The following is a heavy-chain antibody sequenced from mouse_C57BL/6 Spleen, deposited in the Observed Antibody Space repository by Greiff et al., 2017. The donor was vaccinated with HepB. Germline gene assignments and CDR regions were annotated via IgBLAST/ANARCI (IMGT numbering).Heavy chain of an antibody. CDR2: IDPSDSYT. CDR3: ARGGLRQYYFDY. CDR1: GYTFTSYW. Sequence: QVQLQQPGAELVMPGASVKLSCKASGYTFTSYWMHWVKQRPGQGLEWIGEIDPSDSYTNYNQKFKGKSTLTVDKSSSTAYMQLSSLTSEDSAVYYCARGGLRQYYFDYWGQGTTLTVSS. J-gene: IGHJ2*01. V-gene: IGHV1-69*01. D-gene: IGHD1-1*01.